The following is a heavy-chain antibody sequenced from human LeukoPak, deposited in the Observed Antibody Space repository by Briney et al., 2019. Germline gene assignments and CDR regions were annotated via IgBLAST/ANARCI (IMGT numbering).Heavy chain of an antibody. J-gene: IGHJ6*02. D-gene: IGHD6-25*01. CDR3: ARVMGLGYYYYYYGMDV. CDR1: GFTFSSYA. V-gene: IGHV3-30-3*01. CDR2: ISYDGSNK. Sequence: GRSLRLSCAASGFTFSSYAMHWVRQAPGKGLEWVAVISYDGSNKYYADSVKGRFTISRDNSKNTLYLQMNSLRAEDTAVYYCARVMGLGYYYYYYGMDVWGQETTVTVSS.